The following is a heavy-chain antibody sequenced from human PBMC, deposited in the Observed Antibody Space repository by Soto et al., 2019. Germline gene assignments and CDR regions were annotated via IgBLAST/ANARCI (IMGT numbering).Heavy chain of an antibody. D-gene: IGHD6-19*01. V-gene: IGHV1-18*01. Sequence: QVQLVQSGAEVKKPGASVTVSCKTSGYTFSNYGINWVRQAPGQGLEWMGWISGYNGNTNYAQTVQGRVTMTTDTSTGTVYMELRSLKSDDTAIYYCSRFIMVGGWFDPNYSHGMDVWCQGTTVTVSS. CDR1: GYTFSNYG. CDR2: ISGYNGNT. J-gene: IGHJ6*02. CDR3: SRFIMVGGWFDPNYSHGMDV.